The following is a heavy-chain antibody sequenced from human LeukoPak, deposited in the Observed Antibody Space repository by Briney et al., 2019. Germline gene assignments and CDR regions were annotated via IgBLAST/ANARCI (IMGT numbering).Heavy chain of an antibody. V-gene: IGHV3-23*01. J-gene: IGHJ3*02. CDR3: AKDHRRITIFGVATWGAFDI. CDR2: ISGGAGTP. CDR1: GFTLSNYA. D-gene: IGHD3-3*01. Sequence: GGSLRLSCATSGFTLSNYAMSWVRQAPGKGLEWVSGISGGAGTPYYADSVKGRFTISRDNSKNTLYLQMNSLRAEDTAVYYCAKDHRRITIFGVATWGAFDIWGQGTMVTVSS.